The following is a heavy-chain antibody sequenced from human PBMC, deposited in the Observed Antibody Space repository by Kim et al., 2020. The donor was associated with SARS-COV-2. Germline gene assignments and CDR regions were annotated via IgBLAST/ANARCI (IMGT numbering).Heavy chain of an antibody. CDR2: IFYTGST. V-gene: IGHV4-31*03. Sequence: SETLSLTCTVSGDSISGGGHYWSWIRQHPGGGLEWIGYIFYTGSTFYNPSLKSRVIISVDTSKNKFSLQLNSVTVADTAVYSCARTRSTYGTSFDYWGRG. CDR1: GDSISGGGHY. CDR3: ARTRSTYGTSFDY. J-gene: IGHJ4*02. D-gene: IGHD2-8*01.